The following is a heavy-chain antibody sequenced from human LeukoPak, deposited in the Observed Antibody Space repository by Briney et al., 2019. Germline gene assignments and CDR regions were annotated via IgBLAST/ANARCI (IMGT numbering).Heavy chain of an antibody. V-gene: IGHV4-4*09. D-gene: IGHD4-23*01. CDR2: IYTSGST. Sequence: SETLSLTCTVSGGSISSYYWSWIRQPPGKGLEWIGYIYTSGSTNYNPSLKSRVTISVDTSKNQFSLKLSSETAADTAVYYCARHQNYGGSTSDAFDIWGQGTMVTVSS. CDR3: ARHQNYGGSTSDAFDI. J-gene: IGHJ3*02. CDR1: GGSISSYY.